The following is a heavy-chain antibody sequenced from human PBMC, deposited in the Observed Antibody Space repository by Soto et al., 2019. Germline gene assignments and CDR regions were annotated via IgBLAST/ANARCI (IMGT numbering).Heavy chain of an antibody. V-gene: IGHV4-30-2*01. Sequence: QLQLQESGSGLVKPSQTLSLTFSVSGGSISSGGYSWSWIRQPPGKGLEWIGYMYHSGSTYYNPSHKSRVTISIDRTKNQFSLKLSSVTAADTAVYYCARVPDYWGQGILVTVSS. J-gene: IGHJ4*02. D-gene: IGHD2-2*01. CDR2: MYHSGST. CDR3: ARVPDY. CDR1: GGSISSGGYS.